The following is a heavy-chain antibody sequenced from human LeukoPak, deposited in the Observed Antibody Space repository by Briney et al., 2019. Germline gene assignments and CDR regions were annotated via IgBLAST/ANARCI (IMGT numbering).Heavy chain of an antibody. CDR3: TTGGVLLWFGELSPPDY. V-gene: IGHV3-15*01. CDR1: GFTFSNAW. J-gene: IGHJ4*02. D-gene: IGHD3-10*01. CDR2: IKSKTDGGTT. Sequence: GGSLRLSCAASGFTFSNAWMSWVRQAPGKGPEWVGRIKSKTDGGTTDYAAPVKGRFTISRDDSKNTLYLQMNSLKTEDTAVYYCTTGGVLLWFGELSPPDYWGQGTLVTVSS.